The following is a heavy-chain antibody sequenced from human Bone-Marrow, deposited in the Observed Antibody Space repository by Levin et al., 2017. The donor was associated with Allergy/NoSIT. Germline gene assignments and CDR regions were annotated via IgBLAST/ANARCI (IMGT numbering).Heavy chain of an antibody. CDR3: TKEDSSGRSNWYFAL. Sequence: GESLKISCAGSGLTFSNYAMSWVRQAPGRGLEWVSVISGSGGMIYHADSVKGRFTISRDNSKNTLYLQMSSLRDEDTAVYYCTKEDSSGRSNWYFALWGRGTLVTVSS. J-gene: IGHJ2*01. V-gene: IGHV3-23*01. D-gene: IGHD6-19*01. CDR1: GLTFSNYA. CDR2: ISGSGGMI.